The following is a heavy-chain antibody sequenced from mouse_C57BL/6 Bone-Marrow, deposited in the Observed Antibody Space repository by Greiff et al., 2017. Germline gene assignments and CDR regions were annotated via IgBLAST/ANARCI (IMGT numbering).Heavy chain of an antibody. CDR2: IYPGSCST. CDR1: GYTFTSYW. D-gene: IGHD1-1*01. J-gene: IGHJ1*03. V-gene: IGHV1-55*01. Sequence: QVQLQQPGAELVKPGASVKMSCKASGYTFTSYWITWVKQRPGQGLEWLGDIYPGSCSTNYNDKFKSKATLTVDTSSSTAYMQLSSLTSEDSAVYYCARGGMYYYGSSWYFDVWGTGTTVTDSS. CDR3: ARGGMYYYGSSWYFDV.